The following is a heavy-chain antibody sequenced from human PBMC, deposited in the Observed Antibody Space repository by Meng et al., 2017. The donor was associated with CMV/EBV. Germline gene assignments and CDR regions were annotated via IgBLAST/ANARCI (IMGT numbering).Heavy chain of an antibody. J-gene: IGHJ6*02. D-gene: IGHD5-24*01. CDR2: IIPILGIA. Sequence: SVKVSCKASGGTFSSYPISWVRQAPGQGLEWMGRIIPILGIANYAQKFQGRVTITAVKSTSTAYMELSSLRSEDTAVYYCARARGMATYYYYYGMDVWGQGTTVTVSS. CDR3: ARARGMATYYYYYGMDV. V-gene: IGHV1-69*02. CDR1: GGTFSSYP.